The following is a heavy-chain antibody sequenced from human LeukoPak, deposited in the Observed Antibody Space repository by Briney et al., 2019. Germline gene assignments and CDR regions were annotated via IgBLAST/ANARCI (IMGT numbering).Heavy chain of an antibody. CDR3: ARFTPQGYGWGGYNRFDP. J-gene: IGHJ5*02. V-gene: IGHV4-59*01. CDR1: GDSISSYY. Sequence: SETLSLTCTVSGDSISSYYWSWLRQPPGKRLEWIGYVSNIETTNYNPSLKSRVTISVDTSKNQFSLNLTSVTAADTAVYYCARFTPQGYGWGGYNRFDPWGQGTPDTVSS. CDR2: VSNIETT. D-gene: IGHD3-16*01.